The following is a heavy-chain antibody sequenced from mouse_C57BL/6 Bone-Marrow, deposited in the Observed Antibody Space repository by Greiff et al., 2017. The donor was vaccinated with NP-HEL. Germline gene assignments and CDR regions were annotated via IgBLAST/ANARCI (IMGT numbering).Heavy chain of an antibody. CDR1: GYTFTDYE. Sequence: QVQLKQSGAELVRPGASVTLSCKASGYTFTDYEMHWVKQTPVHGLEWIGAIDPETGGTAYNQKFKGKAILTADKSSSTAYMELRSLTSEDSAVYYCTRRGIYGYDGNYAMDYWGQGTSVTVSS. D-gene: IGHD2-2*01. CDR2: IDPETGGT. CDR3: TRRGIYGYDGNYAMDY. J-gene: IGHJ4*01. V-gene: IGHV1-15*01.